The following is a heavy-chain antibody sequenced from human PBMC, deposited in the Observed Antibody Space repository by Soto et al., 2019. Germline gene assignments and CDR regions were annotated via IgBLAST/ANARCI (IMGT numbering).Heavy chain of an antibody. CDR3: ARDPYCGGDCSLAYPPSYGMDV. D-gene: IGHD2-21*02. CDR2: ISSSSSTI. CDR1: GFTFSSYS. V-gene: IGHV3-48*02. J-gene: IGHJ6*02. Sequence: GGSLRLSCAASGFTFSSYSMNWVRQAPGKGLEWVSYISSSSSTIYYADSVKGRFTISRDNAKNSLYLQMNSLRDEDTAVYYCARDPYCGGDCSLAYPPSYGMDVWGQGTTVTVSS.